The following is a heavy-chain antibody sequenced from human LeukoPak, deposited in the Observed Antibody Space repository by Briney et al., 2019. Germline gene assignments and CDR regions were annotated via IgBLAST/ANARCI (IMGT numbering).Heavy chain of an antibody. D-gene: IGHD3-22*01. CDR3: ARQESITMNFDF. CDR2: IYPGDSDT. V-gene: IGHV5-51*01. CDR1: GYNFNTYW. Sequence: GESLKISCKTSGYNFNTYWIGWVRQKPGKGLEWMGIIYPGDSDTRYGPSFQGQVTISADKSISTAYLQWSSLKASDTAMYYCARQESITMNFDFWGQGTLVTVSS. J-gene: IGHJ4*02.